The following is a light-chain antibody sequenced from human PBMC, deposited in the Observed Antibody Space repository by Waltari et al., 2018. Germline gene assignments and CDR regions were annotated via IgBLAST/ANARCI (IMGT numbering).Light chain of an antibody. CDR3: QGWGSKTAVV. CDR1: NLGEKN. V-gene: IGLV3-1*01. J-gene: IGLJ2*01. Sequence: SYEVTQPPSVSVSPGQTASITCSGDNLGEKNPSWYQQRPGQSPLLVIYQDYKRPSGIPQRFSGSNSGNSVTLTISGAQAVDEADYDCQGWGSKTAVVFGGGTQLTVL. CDR2: QDY.